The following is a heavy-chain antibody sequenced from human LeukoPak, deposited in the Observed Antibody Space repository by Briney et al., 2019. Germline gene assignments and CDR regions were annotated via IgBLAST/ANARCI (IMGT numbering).Heavy chain of an antibody. V-gene: IGHV3-23*01. D-gene: IGHD3-16*02. CDR3: AKERVPYYDYVWGSYRFEGEYYFDY. CDR1: GFTFSSYA. J-gene: IGHJ4*02. Sequence: GGSLRLSCAPSGFTFSSYAMSWVRQAPGKGLEWVSSISGSGGTTYYADSVKGRFTISRDNSKNTLYLQMNSLRAEDTAVYYCAKERVPYYDYVWGSYRFEGEYYFDYWGQGTLVTVSS. CDR2: ISGSGGTT.